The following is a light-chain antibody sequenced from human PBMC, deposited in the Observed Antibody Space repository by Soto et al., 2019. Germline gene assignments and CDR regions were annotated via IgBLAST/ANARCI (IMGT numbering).Light chain of an antibody. J-gene: IGLJ1*01. Sequence: QSALTQPRSVSGSPGQSVTISCTGTSSDVGGYNYVSWYQQHPGNAPTLMIYYVSRRPSGVPDRFCGSKSGNTASLPISGLQAEDEADYYCCSSAGSYSYVFGTGTKLTVL. CDR2: YVS. CDR1: SSDVGGYNY. CDR3: CSSAGSYSYV. V-gene: IGLV2-11*01.